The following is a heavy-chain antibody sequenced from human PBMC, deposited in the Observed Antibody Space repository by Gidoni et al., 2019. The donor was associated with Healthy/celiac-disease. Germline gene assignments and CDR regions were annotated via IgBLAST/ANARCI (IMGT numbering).Heavy chain of an antibody. CDR2: ISGSGGST. V-gene: IGHV3-23*01. J-gene: IGHJ6*02. D-gene: IGHD1-26*01. Sequence: VQLLESVGGLVHPGGSLRLSCAAARFTFSSYAMSLVRQSPGKGLEWVAAISGSGGSTYYEDSVKGRFTISRDNSKKTLYLKMNRLRAEDTAVYYCAKVGRWELLNHYGMDVWGQGTTVTVSS. CDR3: AKVGRWELLNHYGMDV. CDR1: RFTFSSYA.